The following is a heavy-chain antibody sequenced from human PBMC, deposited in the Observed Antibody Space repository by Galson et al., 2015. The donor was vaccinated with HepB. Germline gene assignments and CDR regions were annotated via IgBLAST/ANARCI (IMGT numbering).Heavy chain of an antibody. V-gene: IGHV1-18*04. J-gene: IGHJ4*02. CDR2: ISGYYGKT. CDR1: GYSFTSYT. Sequence: SVKVSCKASGYSFTSYTINWVRQAPGQGLEWMGWISGYYGKTNYSQKLQGRVTMTTDTSTSTAYMELRSLRSDDSAVYYCARASSQVMGAPLAADYWGQGTLVTVSS. D-gene: IGHD1-26*01. CDR3: ARASSQVMGAPLAADY.